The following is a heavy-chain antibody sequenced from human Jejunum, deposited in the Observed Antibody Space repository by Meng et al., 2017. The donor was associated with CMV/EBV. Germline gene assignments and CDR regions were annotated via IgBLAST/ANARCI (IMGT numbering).Heavy chain of an antibody. CDR2: INLNTGGT. V-gene: IGHV1-2*02. J-gene: IGHJ4*02. Sequence: TDSFIQWVRQAPGQGLAWMGFINLNTGGTNSAQKLQGRVTMTKDTSISTAYMDLSRLGTDDTAVYYCVREGYYCTTNNCYKSFDYWGQGTLVTVSS. D-gene: IGHD2-2*02. CDR1: TDSF. CDR3: VREGYYCTTNNCYKSFDY.